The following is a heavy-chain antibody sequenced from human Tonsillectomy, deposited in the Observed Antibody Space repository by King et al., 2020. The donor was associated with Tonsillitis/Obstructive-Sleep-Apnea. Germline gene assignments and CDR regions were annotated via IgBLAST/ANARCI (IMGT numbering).Heavy chain of an antibody. Sequence: VQLVESGAEVKKPGESLRISCTGSGYSFTSQWISWVRQMPGKGLEWMGTINPSDSYTNYSPSFHGHVIISADKSISIAFLQWSSLKAADTAMYYCATQTTAYNHHGMDGWGQGTTVTVSS. CDR1: GYSFTSQW. D-gene: IGHD1-14*01. V-gene: IGHV5-10-1*03. J-gene: IGHJ6*01. CDR2: INPSDSYT. CDR3: ATQTTAYNHHGMDG.